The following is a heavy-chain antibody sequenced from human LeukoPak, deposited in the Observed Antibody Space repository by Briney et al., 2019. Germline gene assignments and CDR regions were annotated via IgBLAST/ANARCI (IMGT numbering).Heavy chain of an antibody. CDR1: GGSISSGSYY. Sequence: PSETLSLTCTVSGGSISSGSYYWSWIRQPPGKGLEWIGEINHSGSTNYNPSLKSRVTISVDTSKNQFSLKLSSVTAADTAVYYCARHTRYNWNRGAFDIWGQGTMVTVSS. CDR2: INHSGST. J-gene: IGHJ3*02. D-gene: IGHD1-20*01. CDR3: ARHTRYNWNRGAFDI. V-gene: IGHV4-39*01.